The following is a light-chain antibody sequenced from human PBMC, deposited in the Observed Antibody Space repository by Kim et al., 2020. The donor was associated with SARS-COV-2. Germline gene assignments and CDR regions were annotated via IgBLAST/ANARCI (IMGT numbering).Light chain of an antibody. CDR1: SLRRYY. CDR3: NSRDSSGNHYV. Sequence: SSELTQDPAVSVALGQTVRITCQGDSLRRYYASWYQQKPGKAPVLVIYGKNNRPSGIPDRFSGSSSGNTASLTITGAQAEDEADYYCNSRDSSGNHYVFG. CDR2: GKN. J-gene: IGLJ1*01. V-gene: IGLV3-19*01.